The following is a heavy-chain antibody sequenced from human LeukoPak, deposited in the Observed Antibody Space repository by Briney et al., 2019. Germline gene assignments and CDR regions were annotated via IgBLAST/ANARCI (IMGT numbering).Heavy chain of an antibody. D-gene: IGHD2-2*01. CDR1: GYTFTGYY. Sequence: GASVTVSCKASGYTFTGYYLHWVRQAPGQGLEWMGWINPNSGGTNYAQKFQGRVTMTRDTSISTAYMELSRLRSDDTAVYYCARYPVGVVAAAITDLDYWGQGTLVTVSS. CDR2: INPNSGGT. CDR3: ARYPVGVVAAAITDLDY. V-gene: IGHV1-2*02. J-gene: IGHJ4*02.